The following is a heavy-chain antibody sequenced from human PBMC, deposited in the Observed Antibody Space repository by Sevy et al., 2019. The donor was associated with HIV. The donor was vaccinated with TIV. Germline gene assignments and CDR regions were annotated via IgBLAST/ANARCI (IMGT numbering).Heavy chain of an antibody. CDR1: GFTFSNAW. J-gene: IGHJ3*02. Sequence: GGSLRLSCAASGFTFSNAWMSWVRQAPGKGLEWVGRIKSKTEGATRDFAAPVKGRLLISRDDSRNTVYRQMNSLKTEDTAVYYCTAVAQFTAFDIWGQGTMVTVSS. CDR2: IKSKTEGATR. CDR3: TAVAQFTAFDI. V-gene: IGHV3-15*01.